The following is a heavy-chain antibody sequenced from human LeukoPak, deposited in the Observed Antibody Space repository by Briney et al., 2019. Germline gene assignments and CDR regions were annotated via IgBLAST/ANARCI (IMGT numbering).Heavy chain of an antibody. Sequence: PGGSLRLSCAASGFTFSTFAMIWVRQPPGKGLEWVSSIFPSGGEIHYADSVRGRFTISRDNSKSTLSLQMNSLRAEDTAVYYCARAEEGIAAAGASFDVDYWGQGTLVTVSS. CDR2: IFPSGGEI. CDR1: GFTFSTFA. V-gene: IGHV3-23*01. J-gene: IGHJ4*02. D-gene: IGHD6-13*01. CDR3: ARAEEGIAAAGASFDVDY.